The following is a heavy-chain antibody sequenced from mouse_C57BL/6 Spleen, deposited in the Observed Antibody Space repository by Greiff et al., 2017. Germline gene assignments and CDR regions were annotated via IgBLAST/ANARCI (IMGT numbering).Heavy chain of an antibody. D-gene: IGHD3-2*02. J-gene: IGHJ3*01. CDR3: ARPDSSGYVPAY. CDR1: GYTFTSYW. CDR2: IDPSDSYT. Sequence: QVQLQQPGAELVKPGASVKLSCKASGYTFTSYWMQWVKQRPGQGLEWIGEIDPSDSYTNYNQKFKGKATLTVDTASSTAYMQLSSLTSEDSAVYYCARPDSSGYVPAYWGQGTLVTVSA. V-gene: IGHV1-50*01.